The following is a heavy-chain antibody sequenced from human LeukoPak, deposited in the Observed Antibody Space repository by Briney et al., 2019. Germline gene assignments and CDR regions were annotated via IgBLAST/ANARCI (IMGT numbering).Heavy chain of an antibody. D-gene: IGHD5-12*01. V-gene: IGHV3-23*01. CDR3: AKDRSGGGYSGYDLVFDY. CDR2: ISGSGGST. J-gene: IGHJ4*02. Sequence: GGSLRLSCAASGLTFSSYAMSWVRQAPGKGLEWVSAISGSGGSTYYADSVKGRFTISRDSSKNTLYLQMNSLRAEGTAVYYCAKDRSGGGYSGYDLVFDYWGQGTLVTVSS. CDR1: GLTFSSYA.